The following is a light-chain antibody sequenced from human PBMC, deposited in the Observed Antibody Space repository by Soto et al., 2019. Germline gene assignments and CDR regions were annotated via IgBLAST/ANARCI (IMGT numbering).Light chain of an antibody. CDR2: DAS. CDR1: QSVSSS. J-gene: IGKJ4*01. Sequence: IVLTQSPATLSLSPGERATLSCRASQSVSSSLAWYQQKPGQAPRLLIYDASNRATGIPARFSGSGSGTDFTLTICSLEPEDFAVYYCQQRSNWPPLTFGGGTKVEIK. V-gene: IGKV3-11*01. CDR3: QQRSNWPPLT.